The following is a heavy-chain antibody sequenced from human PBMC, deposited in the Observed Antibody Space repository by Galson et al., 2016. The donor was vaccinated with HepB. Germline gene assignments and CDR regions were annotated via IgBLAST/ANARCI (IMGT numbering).Heavy chain of an antibody. CDR3: ARTYNLRSISSIDY. CDR1: GFSFSSYK. CDR2: ISYDGSDK. V-gene: IGHV3-30*04. D-gene: IGHD6-6*01. Sequence: SLRLSCAASGFSFSSYKMHWVRQAPGKGLEWVAVISYDGSDKYYADSVKGRFTISRDNSKNTLYLQMNSLRAEDTSVYYCARTYNLRSISSIDYWGQGTLVTVSS. J-gene: IGHJ4*02.